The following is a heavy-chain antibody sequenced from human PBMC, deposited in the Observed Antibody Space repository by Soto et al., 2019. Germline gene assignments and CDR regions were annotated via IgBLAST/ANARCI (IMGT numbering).Heavy chain of an antibody. CDR3: ARNTVTPDFDWFDP. D-gene: IGHD4-4*01. CDR1: GFTFSSYE. J-gene: IGHJ5*02. V-gene: IGHV3-48*03. CDR2: ISSSGGTI. Sequence: EVQLVESGGGLVQPGGSLRLSCAASGFTFSSYEMNWVRQAPGKGLEWVSYISSSGGTIYYADSVKGRFTISRDNAKNSLYLQMNSLRAGDTAVYYCARNTVTPDFDWFDPWGQGTLVTVSS.